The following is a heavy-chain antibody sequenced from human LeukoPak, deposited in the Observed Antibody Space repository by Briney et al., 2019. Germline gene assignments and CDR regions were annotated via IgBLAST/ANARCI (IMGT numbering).Heavy chain of an antibody. CDR1: GFTHSNYW. CDR2: IKPDGSEK. J-gene: IGHJ4*02. V-gene: IGHV3-7*01. Sequence: GGSLRLSCAASGFTHSNYWMTWVRQAPGKGLEWVANIKPDGSEKYYVDSVKGRFTISRDNAKNSLYLQMNSLRAEDTAVYYCARDQTPFVWGQGTLVTVSS. CDR3: ARDQTPFV.